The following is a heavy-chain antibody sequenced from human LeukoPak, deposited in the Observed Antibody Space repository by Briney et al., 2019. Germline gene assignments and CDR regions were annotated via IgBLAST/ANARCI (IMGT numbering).Heavy chain of an antibody. V-gene: IGHV4-39*01. D-gene: IGHD6-13*01. J-gene: IGHJ4*02. Sequence: SETLSLTCTVSGGSISTSSYYWGWVRQPPGKGLEWIGSIYYNGSSYYNPSLKSRVTISVDTSKNQFSLNLTSVTAADTAVYYCGSTYSSSLYFDCWGQGTLVTVSS. CDR3: GSTYSSSLYFDC. CDR2: IYYNGSS. CDR1: GGSISTSSYY.